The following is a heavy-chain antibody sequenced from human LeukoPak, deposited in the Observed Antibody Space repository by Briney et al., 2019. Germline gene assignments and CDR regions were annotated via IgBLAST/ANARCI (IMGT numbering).Heavy chain of an antibody. CDR2: IYYSGST. Sequence: SETLSLTCTVSGGSISSYYWSWIRQPPGKGLEWIGYIYYSGSTNYNPSLKSRVTISVDTSKNQFSLKLSSVTAADTAVYYCARGFEKFDCWGQGTLVTVSS. CDR1: GGSISSYY. V-gene: IGHV4-59*01. CDR3: ARGFEKFDC. J-gene: IGHJ4*02.